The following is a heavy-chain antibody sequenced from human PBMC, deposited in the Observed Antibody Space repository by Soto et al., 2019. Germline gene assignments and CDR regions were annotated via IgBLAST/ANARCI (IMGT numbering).Heavy chain of an antibody. J-gene: IGHJ5*02. D-gene: IGHD3-16*01. CDR3: ARTLRITGDNWFDP. CDR2: IYHSGST. V-gene: IGHV4-30-2*01. Sequence: PSETLSLTCAVSGGSIISGGYSWSWIRQPPGKGLEWIGYIYHSGSTYYNPSLKSRVTISVDRSKNQFSLKLSSVTAADTAVYYCARTLRITGDNWFDPWGQGTLVTVSS. CDR1: GGSIISGGYS.